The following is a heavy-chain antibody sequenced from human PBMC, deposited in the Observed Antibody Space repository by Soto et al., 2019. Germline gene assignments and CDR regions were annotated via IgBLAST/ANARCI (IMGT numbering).Heavy chain of an antibody. Sequence: QMQLQESGPGLVKPSETLPLTCAVSSASIITEQRWTWVRQPPGKGLEWIGEIHHSGSTNNNPSLRSRVTTSIDKSKNQFSLNLNSVTAADTALYYCARSFGWYAIDHWGQGTLVIVSS. CDR3: ARSFGWYAIDH. CDR1: SASIITEQR. D-gene: IGHD6-19*01. V-gene: IGHV4-4*02. J-gene: IGHJ4*02. CDR2: IHHSGST.